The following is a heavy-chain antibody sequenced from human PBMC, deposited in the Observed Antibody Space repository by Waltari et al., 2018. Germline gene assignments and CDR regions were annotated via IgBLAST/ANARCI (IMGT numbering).Heavy chain of an antibody. CDR2: ISAYNGNT. CDR1: GYTFPSYG. V-gene: IGHV1-18*01. D-gene: IGHD3-10*01. J-gene: IGHJ5*02. CDR3: ARDGISNYYGSGSYFKGWFDP. Sequence: QVQLVQSGAEVKKPGASVKVSCKASGYTFPSYGISWVRRAPGQGLEWMGWISAYNGNTNYAQKLQGRVTMTTDTSTSTAYMELRSLRSDDTAVYYCARDGISNYYGSGSYFKGWFDPWGQGTLVTVSS.